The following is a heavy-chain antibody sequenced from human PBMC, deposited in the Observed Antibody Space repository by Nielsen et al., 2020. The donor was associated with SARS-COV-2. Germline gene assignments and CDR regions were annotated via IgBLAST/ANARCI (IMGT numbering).Heavy chain of an antibody. D-gene: IGHD5-18*01. V-gene: IGHV1-18*04. J-gene: IGHJ4*02. CDR1: GYTFTNYD. CDR3: ARGIQLWLRSDY. CDR2: ISTSNGNT. Sequence: ASVKVSCKASGYTFTNYDITWVRQAPGQGLEWMGWISTSNGNTNFAQKFQGRVTMTTDTSTSIAYMELSSLRSEDTAVYYCARGIQLWLRSDYWGQGTLVTVSS.